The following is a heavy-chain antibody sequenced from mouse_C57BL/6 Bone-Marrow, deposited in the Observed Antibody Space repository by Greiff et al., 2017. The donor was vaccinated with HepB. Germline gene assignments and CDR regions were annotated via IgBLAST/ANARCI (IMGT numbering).Heavy chain of an antibody. D-gene: IGHD2-3*01. CDR1: GFTFSSYG. CDR3: ARRGIYDGYYVGFAY. J-gene: IGHJ3*01. V-gene: IGHV5-6*02. Sequence: EVKLVESGGDLVKPGGSLKLSCAASGFTFSSYGMSWVRQTPDKRLEWVATISSGGSYTYYPDSVKGRFTISRDNAKNTLYLQMSSLKSEDTAMYYCARRGIYDGYYVGFAYWGQGTLVTVSA. CDR2: ISSGGSYT.